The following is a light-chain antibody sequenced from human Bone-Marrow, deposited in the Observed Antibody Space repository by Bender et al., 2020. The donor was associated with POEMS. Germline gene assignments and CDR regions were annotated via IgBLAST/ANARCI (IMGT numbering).Light chain of an antibody. J-gene: IGLJ3*02. CDR1: VVAKKY. CDR3: YSAAENNGV. Sequence: SYELTQPSSVSVSPGQKARITCSGDVVAKKYVRWFQQRPGQAPVVVIYEDSERPSGIPERFSGSSSGTTVTLTISGAQVEDEADYYCYSAAENNGVFGGGTKLTVL. CDR2: EDS. V-gene: IGLV3-27*01.